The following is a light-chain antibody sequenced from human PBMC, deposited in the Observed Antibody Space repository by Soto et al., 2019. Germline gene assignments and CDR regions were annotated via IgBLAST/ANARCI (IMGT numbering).Light chain of an antibody. J-gene: IGLJ2*01. CDR1: SSDVGGYNY. CDR3: SSYTNRRTII. V-gene: IGLV2-14*01. CDR2: DVT. Sequence: QSALTQPASVSGSPGQSITISCTGTSSDVGGYNYVSWYQQHPGKAPKLMVYDVTKRPSGVSYRFSGSKSGNTASLTISGLQAEDEADYYCSSYTNRRTIIFGGGTKLNVL.